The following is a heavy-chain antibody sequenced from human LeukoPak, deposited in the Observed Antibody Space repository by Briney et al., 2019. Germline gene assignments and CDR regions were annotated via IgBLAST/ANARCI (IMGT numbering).Heavy chain of an antibody. V-gene: IGHV3-21*01. CDR1: GFTFSDCD. CDR2: ISYRTSHI. D-gene: IGHD6-13*01. J-gene: IGHJ4*02. Sequence: GGSLRLSCAASGFTFSDCDMNWFRQAPGKGLEWVSSISYRTSHIYYADSVKGRFTISRDNAKNSLYLQMDSLRAEDTAVYFCGRAFPPRRTAAAGDYWGQGTLVTVSS. CDR3: GRAFPPRRTAAAGDY.